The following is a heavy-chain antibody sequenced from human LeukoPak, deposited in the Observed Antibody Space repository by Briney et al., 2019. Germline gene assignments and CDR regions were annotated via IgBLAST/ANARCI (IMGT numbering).Heavy chain of an antibody. CDR2: ISSSSSYI. CDR3: STAMNYYGSVSSDY. V-gene: IGHV3-21*01. CDR1: GFTFSSYS. J-gene: IGHJ4*02. D-gene: IGHD3-10*01. Sequence: GGSLRLSCPASGFTFSSYSMNWVRQPPGKGLEWVGSISSSSSYIYYADSVKGRFTISRDNAKNSLYLQTNSLRAEDTGVYCCSTAMNYYGSVSSDYWGQGTLVTVS.